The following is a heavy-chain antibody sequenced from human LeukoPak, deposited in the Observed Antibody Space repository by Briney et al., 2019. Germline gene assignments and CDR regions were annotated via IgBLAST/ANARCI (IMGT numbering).Heavy chain of an antibody. CDR3: ARGGGSSYFDY. V-gene: IGHV4-39*01. Sequence: PSETLSLTCTVSGGSISSSSYYWGWIRQPPGKGLEWIGSIYHSGSTYYNPSLKSRVTISVDTSKNQFSLKLSSVTAADTAVYYCARGGGSSYFDYWGQGTLVTVSS. D-gene: IGHD3-16*01. J-gene: IGHJ4*02. CDR1: GGSISSSSYY. CDR2: IYHSGST.